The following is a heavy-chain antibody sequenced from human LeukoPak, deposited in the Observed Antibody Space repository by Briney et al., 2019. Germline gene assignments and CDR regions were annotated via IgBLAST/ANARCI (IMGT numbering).Heavy chain of an antibody. CDR3: AKVDPRMGFDP. CDR2: ISAYNGNT. Sequence: ASVKVSCKASGYTFTSYGISWVRQAPGQGLEWMGWISAYNGNTKYAQKLQGRVTMTTDTSTSTAYMEPRSLRSDDTAVYYCAKVDPRMGFDPWGQGTLVTVSS. J-gene: IGHJ5*02. CDR1: GYTFTSYG. V-gene: IGHV1-18*01. D-gene: IGHD2-2*03.